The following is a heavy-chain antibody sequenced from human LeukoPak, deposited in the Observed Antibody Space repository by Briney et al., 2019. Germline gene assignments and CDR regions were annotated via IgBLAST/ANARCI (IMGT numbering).Heavy chain of an antibody. CDR1: GGSFSGYY. CDR3: ARGGYCSGGSCYSPPKLFDS. CDR2: INHSGST. Sequence: SETLSLTCAVYGGSFSGYYWSWIRQPPGKGLEWIGEINHSGSTNYNPSLKSRVTISVDTSNNQFSLKLSSVTAADTAVYYCARGGYCSGGSCYSPPKLFDSWGQGTLVTVSS. J-gene: IGHJ4*02. D-gene: IGHD2-15*01. V-gene: IGHV4-34*01.